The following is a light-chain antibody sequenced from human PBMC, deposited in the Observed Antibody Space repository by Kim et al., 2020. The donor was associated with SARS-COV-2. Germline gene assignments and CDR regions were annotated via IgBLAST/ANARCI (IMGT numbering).Light chain of an antibody. Sequence: QSALTQPPSASGAPGQRIIISCSGSSSNLGSNGANWYQHLPGTAPKLLIYDNKYRPSGVPDRFSGSKSGTSASLAISGLQSEDESHYYCATWDDRLNGWVFGGGTQLTVL. J-gene: IGLJ3*02. CDR2: DNK. CDR1: SSNLGSNG. V-gene: IGLV1-44*01. CDR3: ATWDDRLNGWV.